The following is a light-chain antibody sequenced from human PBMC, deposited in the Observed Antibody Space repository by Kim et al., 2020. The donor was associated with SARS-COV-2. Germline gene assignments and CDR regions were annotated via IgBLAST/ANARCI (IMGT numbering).Light chain of an antibody. J-gene: IGLJ3*02. CDR1: STSVGRNN. Sequence: GQRLTISSSGASTSVGRNNENSYQQQPGTAPTPIIYIDEDRTWAVPARVSGSNSGTSASLAISGLQSEDEADDYCAAWDDRLFGWVFGGGTQLTVL. V-gene: IGLV1-44*01. CDR3: AAWDDRLFGWV. CDR2: IDE.